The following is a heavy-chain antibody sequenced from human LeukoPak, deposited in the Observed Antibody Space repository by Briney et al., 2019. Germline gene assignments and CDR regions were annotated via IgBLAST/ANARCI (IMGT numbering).Heavy chain of an antibody. J-gene: IGHJ3*02. CDR1: GGTFSSYA. V-gene: IGHV1-3*01. Sequence: ASVKVSCKASGGTFSSYAISWVRQAPGQRLEWMGWINAGNGNTKYSQKFQGRVTITRDTSASTAYMELSSLRSEDTAVYYCARASSSDAFDIWGQGTMVTVSS. D-gene: IGHD6-6*01. CDR2: INAGNGNT. CDR3: ARASSSDAFDI.